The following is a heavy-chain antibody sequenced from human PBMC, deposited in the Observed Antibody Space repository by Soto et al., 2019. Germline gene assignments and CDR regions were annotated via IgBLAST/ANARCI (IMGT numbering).Heavy chain of an antibody. J-gene: IGHJ3*02. CDR3: GTGSAFDI. Sequence: EVQLVQSGGGLVKPGASLRLSCGGFGFTFSNAWMSWVRQAPGKGLEWVGRIKSKTNGETTDYAAPVKGRFTISRDDSKNTLYLQMNSLTTEDTAVYYCGTGSAFDIWGQGTVVTVSS. CDR2: IKSKTNGETT. CDR1: GFTFSNAW. V-gene: IGHV3-15*01.